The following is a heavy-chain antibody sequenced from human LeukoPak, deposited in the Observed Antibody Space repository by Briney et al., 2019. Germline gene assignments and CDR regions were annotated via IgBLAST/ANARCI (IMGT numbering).Heavy chain of an antibody. J-gene: IGHJ4*02. CDR1: GFTLSSYG. CDR2: IWYDGSNK. V-gene: IGHV3-33*06. D-gene: IGHD1-1*01. Sequence: AGGSLRLSCAASGFTLSSYGMHWVRQAPGKGLEWVAVIWYDGSNKYYADSVKGRFTISRDNSKNTLYLQMNSLRAEDMAVYYCAKDNNWNDGPFDYWGQGTLVTVSS. CDR3: AKDNNWNDGPFDY.